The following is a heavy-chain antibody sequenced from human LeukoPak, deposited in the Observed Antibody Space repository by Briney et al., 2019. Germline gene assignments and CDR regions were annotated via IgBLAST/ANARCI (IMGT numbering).Heavy chain of an antibody. D-gene: IGHD4-17*01. J-gene: IGHJ4*02. CDR3: ARLTVTPYYFDD. CDR2: INVGNGNT. CDR1: RYTFTSSA. V-gene: IGHV1-3*01. Sequence: VASVKDSSMASRYTFTSSAVHWGRPAPRQSPWRRGWINVGNGNTKYSQKLQGRVTITRDTSASTAYMELSSLRSEDTAVYYCARLTVTPYYFDDRGQGTLVTGSS.